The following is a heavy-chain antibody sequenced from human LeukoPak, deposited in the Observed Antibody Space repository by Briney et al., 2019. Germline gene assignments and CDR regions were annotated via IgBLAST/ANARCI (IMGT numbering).Heavy chain of an antibody. D-gene: IGHD3-22*01. V-gene: IGHV1-3*01. Sequence: GASVKVSCKASGYTFTSYAMHWVRQAPGQRLEWMGWINAGNGNTKYSQKFQGRVTITRDTSASTAYMELSSLRSEDTAVYYCASQDSSGYRPPPYYYYGMDVWPRDHGHRLL. J-gene: IGHJ6*02. CDR3: ASQDSSGYRPPPYYYYGMDV. CDR2: INAGNGNT. CDR1: GYTFTSYA.